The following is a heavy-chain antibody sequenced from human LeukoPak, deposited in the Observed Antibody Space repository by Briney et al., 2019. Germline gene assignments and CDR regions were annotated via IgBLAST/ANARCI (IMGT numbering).Heavy chain of an antibody. Sequence: PSGGSLRLSCAASGFTFNNYGMHWVRQAPGKGLEWVAFIRYDGRNKYYADSVKGRFTISRDNSKNTLYLQMNSLRAEDTAVYYCAKGPKRYNILTGYFVIETAFDIWGQGTMVTVSS. D-gene: IGHD3-9*01. CDR2: IRYDGRNK. CDR1: GFTFNNYG. J-gene: IGHJ3*02. V-gene: IGHV3-30*02. CDR3: AKGPKRYNILTGYFVIETAFDI.